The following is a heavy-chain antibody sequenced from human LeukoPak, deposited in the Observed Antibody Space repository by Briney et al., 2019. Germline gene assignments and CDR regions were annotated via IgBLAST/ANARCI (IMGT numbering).Heavy chain of an antibody. J-gene: IGHJ4*02. CDR3: ARHAGAYYGGNSGVLYY. D-gene: IGHD4-23*01. Sequence: SETLSLTCSVSGGPISSYYRSWFGKPPGKGLKWIGNNYYSGSTNYNHAFKSRGTISVDKSKNQFTLKLSSVTAADTAGDYWARHAGAYYGGNSGVLYYWGQGTLVTVSS. CDR2: NYYSGST. V-gene: IGHV4-59*08. CDR1: GGPISSYY.